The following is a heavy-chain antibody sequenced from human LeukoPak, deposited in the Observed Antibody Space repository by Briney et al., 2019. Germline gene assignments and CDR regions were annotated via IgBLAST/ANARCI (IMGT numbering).Heavy chain of an antibody. D-gene: IGHD4-23*01. J-gene: IGHJ4*02. Sequence: GGSLRLSCAASGFTFSSYAMHWVRQAPGKGLEYVSAISSNGGSTYYANSVKGRFTISRDNSKNTLYLQMGSLRAEDMAVYYCAREPHQIRVVTSGGDYWGQGTLVTVSS. V-gene: IGHV3-64*01. CDR3: AREPHQIRVVTSGGDY. CDR1: GFTFSSYA. CDR2: ISSNGGST.